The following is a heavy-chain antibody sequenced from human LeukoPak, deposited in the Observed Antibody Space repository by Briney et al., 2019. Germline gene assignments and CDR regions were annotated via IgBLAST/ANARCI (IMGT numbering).Heavy chain of an antibody. Sequence: PSETLSLTCTVSGGSISNYYWSWIRQSPGKGLEWIGFIHYDGSTTYNPSVNSRVTISIDMSKTQFSLRLTSVTAADTAMYYCARDARLPHDMWGQGTMVTVSS. CDR3: ARDARLPHDM. CDR1: GGSISNYY. CDR2: IHYDGST. J-gene: IGHJ3*02. V-gene: IGHV4-59*01.